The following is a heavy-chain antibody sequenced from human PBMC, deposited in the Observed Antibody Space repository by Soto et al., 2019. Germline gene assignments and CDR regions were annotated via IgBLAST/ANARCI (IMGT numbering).Heavy chain of an antibody. V-gene: IGHV4-59*01. CDR1: GGSISSYY. CDR2: IYYSGST. CDR3: ARVDGYYYDSSGYSLAFDY. D-gene: IGHD3-22*01. Sequence: QVQLQESGPGLVKPSETLSLTCTVSGGSISSYYWSWIRQPPGKGLEWIGYIYYSGSTNYNPSLKSRVTISVDTSKNQFSLKLSSVTAADTAVYYCARVDGYYYDSSGYSLAFDYWGQGTLVTVSS. J-gene: IGHJ4*02.